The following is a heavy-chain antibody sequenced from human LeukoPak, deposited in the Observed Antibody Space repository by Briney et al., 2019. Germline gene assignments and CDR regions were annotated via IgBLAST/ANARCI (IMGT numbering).Heavy chain of an antibody. Sequence: TSETLSLTCTVSGYSISSGYWWGWIRQPPGKGLEWIGSTYHSGSPYYNPSLKSRVTISVDTSNNQFSLKLSSVTAEDTAIYYCARGFWGGGYFDLWGRGTLVTVSS. V-gene: IGHV4-38-2*02. D-gene: IGHD3-16*01. J-gene: IGHJ2*01. CDR3: ARGFWGGGYFDL. CDR1: GYSISSGYW. CDR2: TYHSGSP.